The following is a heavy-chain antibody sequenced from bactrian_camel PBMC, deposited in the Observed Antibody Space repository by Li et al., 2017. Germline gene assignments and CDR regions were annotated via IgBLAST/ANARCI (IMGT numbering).Heavy chain of an antibody. Sequence: HVQLVESGGGSVRAGGSLRLACAVSGYTHDTFCLGWFRRVPGKEREGVAAIAGDGRTDYADSVKGRFTISRDGAKNIIALQMHSLKPEDSARYSCAAGSVSPLFAGGLESLQSREYKSWGQGTQVTVS. D-gene: IGHD7*01. CDR2: IAGDGRT. J-gene: IGHJ4*01. V-gene: IGHV3S53*01. CDR3: AAGSVSPLFAGGLESLQSREYKS. CDR1: GYTHDTFC.